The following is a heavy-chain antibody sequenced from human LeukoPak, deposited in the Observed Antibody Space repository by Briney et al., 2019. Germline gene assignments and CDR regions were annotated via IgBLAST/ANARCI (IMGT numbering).Heavy chain of an antibody. CDR3: ARSRYYYDSSGSPRYFDL. CDR2: MYYSGNT. D-gene: IGHD3-22*01. V-gene: IGHV4-39*07. CDR1: GGSISSSSYY. Sequence: SETLSLTCTVSGGSISSSSYYWGWIRQPPGKGLEWIGSMYYSGNTYYNPSLKSRVTISVDTSKNQFSLKLSSVTAADTAVYYCARSRYYYDSSGSPRYFDLWGRGTLVTVSS. J-gene: IGHJ2*01.